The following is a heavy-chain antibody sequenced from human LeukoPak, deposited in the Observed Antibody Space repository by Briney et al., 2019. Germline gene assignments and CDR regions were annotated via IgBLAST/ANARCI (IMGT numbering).Heavy chain of an antibody. D-gene: IGHD2-2*01. CDR2: IYPPDSNT. CDR1: GYSFPSFL. Sequence: GSLKIPCNGSGYSFPSFLLGLVRPLPRKGLEWMGAIYPPDSNTRYSPSFQGHVTISADNPTSTPHVQWSTLQASDTAMYYCASRSAAAQYPNWLQLWGEGTVVTV. CDR3: ASRSAAAQYPNWLQL. V-gene: IGHV5-51*04. J-gene: IGHJ5*02.